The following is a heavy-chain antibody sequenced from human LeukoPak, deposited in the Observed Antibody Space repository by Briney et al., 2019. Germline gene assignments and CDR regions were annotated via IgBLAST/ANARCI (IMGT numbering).Heavy chain of an antibody. D-gene: IGHD6-19*01. V-gene: IGHV3-72*01. Sequence: PGGSLRLSCAVSGFTFSDHFLDWVRQAPGKGLEWVGHSRNKAKSYTTEYAASVKGRFTISRDDSKNSLYLQMNSLKTEDTAVYYCVRVGSVAGSDYLDYWGQGTLVTVSS. CDR1: GFTFSDHF. CDR2: SRNKAKSYTT. J-gene: IGHJ4*02. CDR3: VRVGSVAGSDYLDY.